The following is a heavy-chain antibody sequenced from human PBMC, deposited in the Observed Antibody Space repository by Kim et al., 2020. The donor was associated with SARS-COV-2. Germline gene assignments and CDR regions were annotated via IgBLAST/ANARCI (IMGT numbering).Heavy chain of an antibody. CDR3: ATNLGSGNYFSY. J-gene: IGHJ4*02. CDR2: TYYSGTT. V-gene: IGHV4-4*02. CDR1: GDSISTTSW. D-gene: IGHD3-10*01. Sequence: SETLSLTCTVSGDSISTTSWWNWVRQPPRKGLEWIGKTYYSGTTNYNPSLKGRVSISLDKSKNQFSLNLNSVTAADTAVYYCATNLGSGNYFSYWGQGTLVTVSS.